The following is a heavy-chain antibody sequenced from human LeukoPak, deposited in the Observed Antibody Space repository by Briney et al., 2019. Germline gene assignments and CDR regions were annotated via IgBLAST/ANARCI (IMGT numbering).Heavy chain of an antibody. CDR1: GFTFSSYA. CDR2: ISGNSGST. D-gene: IGHD2-15*01. CDR3: AKYTVVVVAAIFLGDFEI. Sequence: VASLRLSCAASGFTFSSYAMNWVRQAPGQGLEWVSSISGNSGSTYYADSVQGRFTISRDNSNNTLYLQMNSLRSDDTAVYYCAKYTVVVVAAIFLGDFEIWGKGTMVTVSS. V-gene: IGHV3-23*01. J-gene: IGHJ3*02.